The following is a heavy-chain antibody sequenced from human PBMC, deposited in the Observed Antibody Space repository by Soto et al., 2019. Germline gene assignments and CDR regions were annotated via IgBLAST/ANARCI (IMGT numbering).Heavy chain of an antibody. CDR1: GFTFSSYG. V-gene: IGHV3-33*06. J-gene: IGHJ4*02. Sequence: GGALRLSCSASGFTFSSYGMHWVRQAPGKGLEWVAVIWYDGSNKYYAGSVKGRFSISRDNSKNTLYLQMNSLRAEDTAVYYCAKSNRAAGTGYFDYWGQGTLVTVSS. CDR2: IWYDGSNK. D-gene: IGHD6-13*01. CDR3: AKSNRAAGTGYFDY.